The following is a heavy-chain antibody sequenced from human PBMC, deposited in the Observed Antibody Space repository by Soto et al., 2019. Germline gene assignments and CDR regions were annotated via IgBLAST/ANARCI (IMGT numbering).Heavy chain of an antibody. J-gene: IGHJ4*02. CDR2: ISYDGSNK. CDR1: GFTFSSYG. Sequence: GGSLRLSCAASGFTFSSYGMHWVRQAPGKGLEWVAVISYDGSNKYYADSVKGRFTISRDNSKNTLYLQMNSLRAEDTAVYYCANFDYRDYWGQRTLVTVSS. CDR3: ANFDYRDY. D-gene: IGHD3-16*01. V-gene: IGHV3-30*18.